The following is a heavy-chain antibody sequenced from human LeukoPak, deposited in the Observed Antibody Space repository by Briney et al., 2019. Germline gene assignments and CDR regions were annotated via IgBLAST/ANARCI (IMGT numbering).Heavy chain of an antibody. CDR1: GDSVFSNSAA. D-gene: IGHD2-2*01. J-gene: IGHJ6*03. CDR3: ARAPVVPAPPDYYYYYMDV. Sequence: SQTLSLTCATSGDSVFSNSAAWNWIRQSPSRGLEWLGRTYYRSKWYNDYAVSVKSRITINPDTSKNQFSLQLNSVTPEDTAVYYCARAPVVPAPPDYYYYYMDVWGKGTTVTVSS. CDR2: TYYRSKWYN. V-gene: IGHV6-1*01.